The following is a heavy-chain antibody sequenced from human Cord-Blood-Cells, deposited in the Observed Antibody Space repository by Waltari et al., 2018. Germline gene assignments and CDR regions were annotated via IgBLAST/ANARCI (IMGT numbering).Heavy chain of an antibody. Sequence: EVQLVESGGGLVQPGGSLKLSCAASGFTFRGSAMHWVRQASGKGLGWVGRIRSKANSYATAYAASVKGRFTISRDDSKNTAYLQMNSLKTEDTAVYYCTRLSGSYGYWGQGTLVTVSS. J-gene: IGHJ4*02. CDR2: IRSKANSYAT. D-gene: IGHD1-26*01. V-gene: IGHV3-73*02. CDR1: GFTFRGSA. CDR3: TRLSGSYGY.